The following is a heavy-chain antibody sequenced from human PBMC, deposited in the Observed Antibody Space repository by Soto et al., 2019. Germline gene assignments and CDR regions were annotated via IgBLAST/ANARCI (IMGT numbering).Heavy chain of an antibody. Sequence: SETLSLTCAVYGGSFSGYYWSWIRQPPGKGLEWIGEINHSGSTNYNPSLKSRVTISVDTSKNQFSLKLSSVTAADTAVYYCAREMDFWSGYYLYWGQGTLVTSPQ. CDR3: AREMDFWSGYYLY. CDR2: INHSGST. D-gene: IGHD3-3*01. CDR1: GGSFSGYY. J-gene: IGHJ4*02. V-gene: IGHV4-34*01.